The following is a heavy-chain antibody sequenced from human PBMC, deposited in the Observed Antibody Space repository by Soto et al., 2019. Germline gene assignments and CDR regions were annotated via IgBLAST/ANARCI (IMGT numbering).Heavy chain of an antibody. CDR2: IYYSGST. V-gene: IGHV4-31*03. CDR3: ARENCSGGSCYSVVSYNWFDP. Sequence: QVQLQESGPGLVKPSQTLSLTCTVSGGSISSGGYYWSWIRQHPGKGLEWIGYIYYSGSTYYNPSLTSRVTISVDTSKNQFSLKLSSVTAADTAVYYCARENCSGGSCYSVVSYNWFDPWGQGTLVTVSS. J-gene: IGHJ5*02. D-gene: IGHD2-15*01. CDR1: GGSISSGGYY.